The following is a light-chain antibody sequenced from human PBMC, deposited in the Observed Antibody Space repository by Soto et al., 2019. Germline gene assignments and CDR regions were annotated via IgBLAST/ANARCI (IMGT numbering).Light chain of an antibody. V-gene: IGKV3-11*01. Sequence: EIVLTQSPATLSLSPGDRATLSCRASQSVSSYLAWYQQKPGQAPRLLIYDASNRATGIPARFSGSGSGTDFTLTISSLEAADFAVYYCQQRSVWPPITFGQGTRLEF. J-gene: IGKJ5*01. CDR2: DAS. CDR1: QSVSSY. CDR3: QQRSVWPPIT.